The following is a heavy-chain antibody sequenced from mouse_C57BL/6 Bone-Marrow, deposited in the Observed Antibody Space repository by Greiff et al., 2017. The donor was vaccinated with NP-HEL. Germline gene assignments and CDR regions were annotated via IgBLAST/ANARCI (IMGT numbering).Heavy chain of an antibody. J-gene: IGHJ1*03. CDR1: GYTFTSYW. CDR2: IDPSDSYT. D-gene: IGHD4-1*01. Sequence: QVQLQQPGAELVMPGASVKLSCTASGYTFTSYWMHWVKQRPGQGLEWIGEIDPSDSYTNYNQKFKGKSTLTVDKSSITAYMQLSSLTSEDSAVYYCARELGRRYFDVWGTGTTVTVSS. CDR3: ARELGRRYFDV. V-gene: IGHV1-69*01.